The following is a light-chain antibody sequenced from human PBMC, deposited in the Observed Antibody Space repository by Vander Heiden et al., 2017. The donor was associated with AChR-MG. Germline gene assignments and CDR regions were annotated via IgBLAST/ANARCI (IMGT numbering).Light chain of an antibody. V-gene: IGKV1-5*01. CDR1: QRVSKW. CDR3: QQDNSYSS. CDR2: EAS. Sequence: DVQMTQFPSTLSASVGERVIITCRASQRVSKWLAWYQQKPGKAPKVLIYEASKLKSGVPSRFNGSGSGAEFTLTISSLQPDDFATYYWQQDNSYSSFGQGTKVE. J-gene: IGKJ1*01.